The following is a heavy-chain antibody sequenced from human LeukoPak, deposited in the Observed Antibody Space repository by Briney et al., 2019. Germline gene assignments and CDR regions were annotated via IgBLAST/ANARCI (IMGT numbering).Heavy chain of an antibody. CDR2: IRSKANSYAT. D-gene: IGHD2-2*01. V-gene: IGHV3-73*01. Sequence: GGSLRLSCAASGFTFSGSAMHWVRQASGKGLEWVGRIRSKANSYATAYAASVKGRFTISRDDSKNTLYLQMNSLRAEDTAVYYCATVVPVDAFDIWGQGTMVTVSS. CDR3: ATVVPVDAFDI. CDR1: GFTFSGSA. J-gene: IGHJ3*02.